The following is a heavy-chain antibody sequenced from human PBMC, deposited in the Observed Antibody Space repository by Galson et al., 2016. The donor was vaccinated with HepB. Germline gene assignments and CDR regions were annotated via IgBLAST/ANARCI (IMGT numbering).Heavy chain of an antibody. CDR1: GFSINYYF. J-gene: IGHJ4*02. D-gene: IGHD3-10*01. V-gene: IGHV3-53*01. CDR3: ARSTMILGRLTNYFDS. CDR2: IYTDDSA. Sequence: SLRLSCAASGFSINYYFMSWVRQAPGEGLEWVSIIYTDDSAYYADPVEGRFFISRDASRNTVYLQMNKLRPDDTAVYYCARSTMILGRLTNYFDSWGQGTLATVSS.